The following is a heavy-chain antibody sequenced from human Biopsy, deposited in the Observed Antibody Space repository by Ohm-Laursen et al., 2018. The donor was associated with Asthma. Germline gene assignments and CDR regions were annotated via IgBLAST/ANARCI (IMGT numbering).Heavy chain of an antibody. V-gene: IGHV3-30*03. D-gene: IGHD2-21*01. CDR1: GFAFSQGG. Sequence: SLRLSCAASGFAFSQGGMHWVRQGPGKGLEWVALVSSDGRKKYYEDSVKGRFTISRDNSRNTLYLQKNSLRADDTAVYYCARAGESDLVWGLDVWGQGTTVIVS. J-gene: IGHJ6*02. CDR2: VSSDGRKK. CDR3: ARAGESDLVWGLDV.